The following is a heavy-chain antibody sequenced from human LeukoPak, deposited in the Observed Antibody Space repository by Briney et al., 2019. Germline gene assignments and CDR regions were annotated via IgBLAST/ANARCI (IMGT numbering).Heavy chain of an antibody. CDR3: ARDRPGGSSLDY. CDR1: GGYISRDY. Sequence: PSETLSLTCTVSGGYISRDYWSWIRQPPGKGLEWIGYIDYAGRTNYNPSLKSRVTISVNTSKNQFSLKLSSVTAADTAVYYCARDRPGGSSLDYWGQGTLVTVSS. V-gene: IGHV4-59*01. D-gene: IGHD6-13*01. J-gene: IGHJ4*02. CDR2: IDYAGRT.